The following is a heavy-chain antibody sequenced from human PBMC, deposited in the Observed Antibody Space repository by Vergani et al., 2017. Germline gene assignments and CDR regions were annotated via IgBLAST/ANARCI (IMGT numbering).Heavy chain of an antibody. CDR3: AKVAGDIVVVPAAANWYFDL. J-gene: IGHJ2*01. V-gene: IGHV3-23*01. CDR1: GFTFSTYA. CDR2: ISSDGGST. Sequence: EVQLLESGGGLVQPGGSLRLSCAASGFTFSTYAMTWVRQAPGKGLEWVSTISSDGGSTYYADSVKGRFTISRDNSKNTLYLQMNSLRAEDTAVYYCAKVAGDIVVVPAAANWYFDLWGQGTLVTVSS. D-gene: IGHD2-2*01.